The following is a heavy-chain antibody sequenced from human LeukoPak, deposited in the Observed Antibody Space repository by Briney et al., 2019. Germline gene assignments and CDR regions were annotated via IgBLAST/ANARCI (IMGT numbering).Heavy chain of an antibody. Sequence: PSETLSLTCAVYGGSFSGYYWSWIRQPPGKGLEWIGEINHSGSTNYNSSLKSRVTISVDTSKNQFSLKLSSVTAADTAVYYCARGAAAGPNNWFDPWGQGTLVTVSS. CDR2: INHSGST. CDR3: ARGAAAGPNNWFDP. J-gene: IGHJ5*02. V-gene: IGHV4-34*01. CDR1: GGSFSGYY. D-gene: IGHD6-13*01.